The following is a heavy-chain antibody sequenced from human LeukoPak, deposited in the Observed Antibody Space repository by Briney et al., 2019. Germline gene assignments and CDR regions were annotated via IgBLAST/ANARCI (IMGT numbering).Heavy chain of an antibody. D-gene: IGHD2-15*01. V-gene: IGHV1-18*01. CDR1: GYTFTRYG. CDR3: ARDCSGGSCYDGVDY. CDR2: ISGYNGNI. Sequence: GASVKVSCKASGYTFTRYGISWVRQAPGQGLEWMGWISGYNGNIKYAQKVQGRVTMTTDTSTGTAYMELRSLRSDDTAVYYCARDCSGGSCYDGVDYWGQGTLVTVSS. J-gene: IGHJ4*02.